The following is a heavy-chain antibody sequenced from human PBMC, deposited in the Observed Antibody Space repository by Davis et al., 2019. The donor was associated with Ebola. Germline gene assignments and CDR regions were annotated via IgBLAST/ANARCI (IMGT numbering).Heavy chain of an antibody. CDR1: GGTFSSYA. V-gene: IGHV1-69*06. J-gene: IGHJ4*02. CDR2: IIPIFGTA. D-gene: IGHD2-21*01. Sequence: SVKVSCKASGGTFSSYAISWVRQAPGQGLEWMGGIIPIFGTANYAQKFQGRVTITADKSTSTAYMELSSLRSEDTAVYYCARDRGMVSPYYFDYWGQGTLVTVSS. CDR3: ARDRGMVSPYYFDY.